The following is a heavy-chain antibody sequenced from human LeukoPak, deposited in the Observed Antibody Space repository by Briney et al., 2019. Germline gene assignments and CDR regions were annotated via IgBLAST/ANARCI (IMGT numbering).Heavy chain of an antibody. CDR1: GFTFSSYA. CDR3: ALTILGVPVAVYYYYGMDV. D-gene: IGHD3-16*01. J-gene: IGHJ6*02. CDR2: ISYDGSNK. Sequence: GGSLRLSCAASGFTFSSYAMHWVRQAPGKGLGWVAVISYDGSNKYYADSVKGRFTISRDNSKNTLYLQMNSLRAEDTAVYYCALTILGVPVAVYYYYGMDVWGQGTTVTVSS. V-gene: IGHV3-30-3*01.